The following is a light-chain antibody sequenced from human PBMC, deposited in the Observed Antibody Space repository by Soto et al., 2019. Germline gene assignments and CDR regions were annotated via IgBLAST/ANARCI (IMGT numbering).Light chain of an antibody. V-gene: IGLV2-8*01. CDR2: EVS. Sequence: SALTQPPSASRSPGQSVTISCTGTSSDVGGYNYVSWYQQHPGKAPKLMIYEVSKRPSGVPDRFSGSKSGNTASLTVSGLQAEDEADYYCSSYAVSNSPYVFGTGTEVTGL. J-gene: IGLJ1*01. CDR1: SSDVGGYNY. CDR3: SSYAVSNSPYV.